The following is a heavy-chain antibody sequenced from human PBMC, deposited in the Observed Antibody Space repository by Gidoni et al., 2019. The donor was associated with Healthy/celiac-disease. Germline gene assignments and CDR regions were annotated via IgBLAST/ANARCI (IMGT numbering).Heavy chain of an antibody. CDR3: ARVARYGRTSGAFDI. J-gene: IGHJ3*02. V-gene: IGHV4-59*01. CDR1: GGSISSYY. D-gene: IGHD4-17*01. CDR2: IYYSEST. Sequence: QVPLQESGPGLVKPSETLSLTCNVSGGSISSYYWSLIRQPPGKGLEWVGYIYYSESTNYNPSLKSRVTISVDTSKNQFSLKLSSVTAADTAVYYCARVARYGRTSGAFDIWGQGTMVTVSS.